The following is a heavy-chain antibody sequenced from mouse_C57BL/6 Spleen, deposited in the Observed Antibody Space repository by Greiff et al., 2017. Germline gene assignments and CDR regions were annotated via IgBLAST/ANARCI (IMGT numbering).Heavy chain of an antibody. Sequence: QVQLQQPGAELVKPGASVKLSCKASGYTYTSYWMHWVKQRPGQGLEWIGMIPPNSGSTNYNEKFKSKATLTVDKSSSPAYMQLSSLTSEDSAVYYCARERDYWGQGTSVTVSS. J-gene: IGHJ4*01. CDR1: GYTYTSYW. V-gene: IGHV1-64*01. CDR2: IPPNSGST. CDR3: ARERDY.